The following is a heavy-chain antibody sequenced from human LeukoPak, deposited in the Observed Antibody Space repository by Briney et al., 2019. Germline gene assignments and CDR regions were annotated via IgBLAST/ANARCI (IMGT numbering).Heavy chain of an antibody. J-gene: IGHJ4*02. CDR1: GGSISSSSYY. D-gene: IGHD2/OR15-2a*01. V-gene: IGHV4-39*01. CDR3: ARHVGSMVDY. CDR2: IYYSGST. Sequence: SETLSLTCTVSGGSISSSSYYWGWIRQPPGKGLEWIGGIYYSGSTYYNPSLKSRVTISVDTSKNQFSLKLSSVTAADTAVYYCARHVGSMVDYWGQGTLVTVSS.